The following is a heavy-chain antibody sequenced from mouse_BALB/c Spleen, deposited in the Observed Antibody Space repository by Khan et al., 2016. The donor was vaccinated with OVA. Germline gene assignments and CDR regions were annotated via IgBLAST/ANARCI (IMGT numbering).Heavy chain of an antibody. Sequence: EVQLQESGPGLVKPSQSLSPTCPVTGSSITRDYAWNWIRQFPGNKLEWWGNISYSVRTSYNPSLKSRISITRDTSKNQCFLQLNSVTTEDTATYYGARSVTITTVVATDFDYWGQGTTLTVSS. D-gene: IGHD1-1*01. CDR3: ARSVTITTVVATDFDY. J-gene: IGHJ2*01. CDR1: GSSITRDYA. V-gene: IGHV3-2*02. CDR2: ISYSVRT.